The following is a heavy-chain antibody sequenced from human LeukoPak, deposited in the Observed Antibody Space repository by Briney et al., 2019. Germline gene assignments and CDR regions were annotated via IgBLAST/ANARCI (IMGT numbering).Heavy chain of an antibody. V-gene: IGHV3-48*04. J-gene: IGHJ4*02. CDR3: ARERGGSYSAIDY. CDR2: ISSSSITI. CDR1: GFTFSSYS. D-gene: IGHD2-15*01. Sequence: PGGSLRLSCAASGFTFSSYSLNWVRQAPGKGLEWVSFISSSSITIYYADSVKGRFTISRDNAEKSLYLQMNSLRAEDTAVYYCARERGGSYSAIDYWGQGTLVTVSS.